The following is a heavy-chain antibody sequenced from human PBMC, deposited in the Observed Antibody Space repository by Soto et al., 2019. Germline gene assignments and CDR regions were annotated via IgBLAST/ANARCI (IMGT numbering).Heavy chain of an antibody. D-gene: IGHD2-15*01. Sequence: SQTLSLTCAISGDSVSSNSAAWNWIRQSPPRGLEWLGRTYYRSKWYNDYAVSVKSRITINPDTSKNQFSLQLNSVTPEDTAVYYCARVGGYCSGGSCYWWAFDIWGQGTMVTVSS. CDR1: GDSVSSNSAA. CDR2: TYYRSKWYN. J-gene: IGHJ3*02. V-gene: IGHV6-1*01. CDR3: ARVGGYCSGGSCYWWAFDI.